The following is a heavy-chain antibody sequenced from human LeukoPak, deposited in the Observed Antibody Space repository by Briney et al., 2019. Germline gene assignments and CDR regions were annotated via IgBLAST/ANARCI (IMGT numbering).Heavy chain of an antibody. V-gene: IGHV4-4*07. CDR1: GDSIRSYY. CDR2: IYSTGIT. Sequence: SETLSLTCTVSGDSIRSYYWSWIRQPAGKGLEWIGRIYSTGITNYNPSLKSRVTMSVDTSKNQFSLKLSSVTAADTAVYYCARHSGTFYYYYYMDVWGKGTTVTVSS. J-gene: IGHJ6*03. CDR3: ARHSGTFYYYYYMDV. D-gene: IGHD1-26*01.